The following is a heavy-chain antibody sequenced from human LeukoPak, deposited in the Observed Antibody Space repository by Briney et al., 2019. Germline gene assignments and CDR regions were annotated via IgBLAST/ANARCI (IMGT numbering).Heavy chain of an antibody. CDR2: INHSGST. D-gene: IGHD6-19*01. CDR1: GGSFSGYY. Sequence: PSETLSLTCVVYGGSFSGYYWSWIRQPPGKGLEWIGEINHSGSTNYNPSLKSRVTISVDTSKNQFSLKMSSVTAADTAVYYCARAVAGNYYYYYMDVWGKGTTVTISS. J-gene: IGHJ6*03. V-gene: IGHV4-34*01. CDR3: ARAVAGNYYYYYMDV.